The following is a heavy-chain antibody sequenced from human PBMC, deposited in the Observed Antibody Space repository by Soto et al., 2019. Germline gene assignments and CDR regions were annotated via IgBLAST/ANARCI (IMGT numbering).Heavy chain of an antibody. V-gene: IGHV3-64D*06. Sequence: EVHLVESGGDLVQPGGSLRLSCSASGFTFSRYTMHWVRQAPGKGLEYVSAISSNAGSTYYADSVKGRFTISRDNSKNTLYLRMTSVRAEDTAVYYCVKDGLGVAARPCYFDYWGQGTLVTVSS. J-gene: IGHJ4*02. CDR1: GFTFSRYT. CDR3: VKDGLGVAARPCYFDY. D-gene: IGHD6-6*01. CDR2: ISSNAGST.